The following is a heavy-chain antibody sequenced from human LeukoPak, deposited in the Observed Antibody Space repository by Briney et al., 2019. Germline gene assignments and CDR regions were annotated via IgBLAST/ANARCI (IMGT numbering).Heavy chain of an antibody. CDR2: IYPGDSDT. CDR1: GDTFTIYW. CDR3: ARLYGSGSYYNMQGNWFDP. J-gene: IGHJ5*02. Sequence: GESLKISCKGSGDTFTIYWFGWVRQMPGKGLEWMGIIYPGDSDTRYSPSFQGQVTISADKSISTAYLQRSSLKASDTAMYYCARLYGSGSYYNMQGNWFDPWGQGTLVTVSS. D-gene: IGHD3-10*01. V-gene: IGHV5-51*01.